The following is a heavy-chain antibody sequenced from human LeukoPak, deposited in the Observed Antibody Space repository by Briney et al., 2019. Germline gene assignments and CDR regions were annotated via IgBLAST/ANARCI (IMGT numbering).Heavy chain of an antibody. CDR3: ARVGVGATFDY. CDR1: GFTLSGYC. Sequence: AGSLRLSCAVSGFTLSGYCMYWVRHSPGKGLAWVSRINTDGSTTTYADTVKGRFTISRDNAKNTLYLQMDSLRVDDTAVYYCARVGVGATFDYWGQGTLVTVSS. V-gene: IGHV3-74*01. CDR2: INTDGSTT. D-gene: IGHD1-26*01. J-gene: IGHJ4*02.